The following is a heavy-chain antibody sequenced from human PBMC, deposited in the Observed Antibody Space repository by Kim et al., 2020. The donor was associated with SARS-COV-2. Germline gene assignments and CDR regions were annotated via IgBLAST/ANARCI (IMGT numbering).Heavy chain of an antibody. CDR2: ISYDGGHK. CDR1: GFTFNTYA. D-gene: IGHD1-26*01. CDR3: ARSFMGSYFGSDY. J-gene: IGHJ4*02. Sequence: GGSLRLSCAASGFTFNTYAMRWVRQAPGKGLEWVAVISYDGGHKYYVDSVKGRFTIFRDNPKNTLYLQMNSLRIEDTAVYYCARSFMGSYFGSDYWGQGSLFTVSS. V-gene: IGHV3-30*03.